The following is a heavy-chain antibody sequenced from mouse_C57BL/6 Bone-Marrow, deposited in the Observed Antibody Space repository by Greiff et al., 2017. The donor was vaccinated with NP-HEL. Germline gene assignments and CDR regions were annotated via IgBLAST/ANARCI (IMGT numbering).Heavy chain of an antibody. Sequence: EVQLQQSGPVLVKPGASVKMSCKASGYTFTDYYMNWVKQSHGKSLEWIGVINPYNGGTSYNQKFKGKATLTVDKSSSTAYMELNSLTSEDSAVYYCAREENYSYAMDYWGQGTSVTVSS. J-gene: IGHJ4*01. V-gene: IGHV1-19*01. CDR1: GYTFTDYY. CDR3: AREENYSYAMDY. D-gene: IGHD1-1*01. CDR2: INPYNGGT.